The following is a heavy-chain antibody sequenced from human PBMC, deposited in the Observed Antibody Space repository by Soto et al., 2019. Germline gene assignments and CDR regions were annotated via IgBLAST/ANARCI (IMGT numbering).Heavy chain of an antibody. CDR2: ISAYNGNT. D-gene: IGHD4-17*01. V-gene: IGHV1-18*01. CDR3: ARVGDYGGNSGGPFDY. Sequence: ASVKVSCEASGYTFTSYGISWVRQAPGQGLEWMGWISAYNGNTNYAQKLQGRVTMTTDTSTSTAYMELRSLRSDDTAVYYCARVGDYGGNSGGPFDYWGQGTLVTVSS. CDR1: GYTFTSYG. J-gene: IGHJ4*02.